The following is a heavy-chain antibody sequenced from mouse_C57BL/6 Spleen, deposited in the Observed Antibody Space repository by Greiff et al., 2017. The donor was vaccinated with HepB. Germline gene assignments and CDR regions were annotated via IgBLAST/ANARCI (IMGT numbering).Heavy chain of an antibody. CDR3: LTGNLDY. D-gene: IGHD4-1*01. V-gene: IGHV1-53*01. CDR2: INPRNGGT. Sequence: QVQLQQSGTELVRPGASVTLSCNASGYTFTSCWMHCVKQRHGQGLEWIGNINPRNGGTNYNEKFKSKATLTVDKSSSTAYMQLSSLTSEDSAVYYCLTGNLDYWGQGTTLTVSS. J-gene: IGHJ2*01. CDR1: GYTFTSCW.